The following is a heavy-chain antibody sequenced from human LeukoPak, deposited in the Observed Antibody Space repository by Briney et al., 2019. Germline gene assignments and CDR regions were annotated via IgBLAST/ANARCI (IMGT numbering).Heavy chain of an antibody. V-gene: IGHV3-48*01. CDR2: ISSSSSTI. Sequence: PGGSLRLSCAASGFTFSSYSMNWVRQAPGKGLEWVSYISSSSSTIYYADSVKGRFTISRDNAKNSLYLQMNSLRAEDTAVYYCARGPKSGYYYYYMDVWGKGTTVTASS. J-gene: IGHJ6*03. CDR1: GFTFSSYS. CDR3: ARGPKSGYYYYYMDV.